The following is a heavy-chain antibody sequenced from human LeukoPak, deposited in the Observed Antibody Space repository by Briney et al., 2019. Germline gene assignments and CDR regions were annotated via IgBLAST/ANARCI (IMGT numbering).Heavy chain of an antibody. CDR1: GYTFTSYG. D-gene: IGHD3-22*01. Sequence: GASVKVSCEASGYTFTSYGISWVRQAPGQGLEWMGWISAYNGNTNYAQKLQGRVTMTTDTSTSTAYMELRSLRSDDTAVYYCARDGITADSDYYDSSGYSAFDIWGQGTMVTVSS. CDR3: ARDGITADSDYYDSSGYSAFDI. J-gene: IGHJ3*02. V-gene: IGHV1-18*01. CDR2: ISAYNGNT.